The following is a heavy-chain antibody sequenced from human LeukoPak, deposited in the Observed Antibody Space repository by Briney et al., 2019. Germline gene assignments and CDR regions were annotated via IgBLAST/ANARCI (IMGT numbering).Heavy chain of an antibody. V-gene: IGHV3-30*03. J-gene: IGHJ4*02. CDR2: ISYDGSNK. D-gene: IGHD2-21*02. CDR1: GFTFSSYG. CDR3: ATQYCGGDCFSSYFDY. Sequence: GGSLRLSCAASGFTFSSYGMHWVRQAPGKGLEWVAVISYDGSNKYYADSVKGRFTISRDNSKNTLYLQMNSLRAEDTAVYYCATQYCGGDCFSSYFDYWGQGTLVTVSS.